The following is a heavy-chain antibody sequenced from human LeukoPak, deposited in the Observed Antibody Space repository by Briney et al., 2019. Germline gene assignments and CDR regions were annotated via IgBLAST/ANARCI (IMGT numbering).Heavy chain of an antibody. CDR3: AKGWGYFDWLLSSDYFDY. Sequence: GGSLRLSCAASGFSFNDYGMSWVRQAPGQGPEWVSGITWNGGSTDYAASVKGRFTISRDNAKNSLYLRMNSLRDEDTAVYYCAKGWGYFDWLLSSDYFDYWGQGTLVTVSS. J-gene: IGHJ4*02. D-gene: IGHD3-9*01. CDR1: GFSFNDYG. CDR2: ITWNGGST. V-gene: IGHV3-20*04.